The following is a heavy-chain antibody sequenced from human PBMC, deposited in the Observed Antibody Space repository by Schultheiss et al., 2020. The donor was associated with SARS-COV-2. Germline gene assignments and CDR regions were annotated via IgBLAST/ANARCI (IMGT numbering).Heavy chain of an antibody. D-gene: IGHD6-13*01. CDR3: ARWSAAGDY. CDR1: GGSISSSSYY. Sequence: SETLSLTCTVSGGSISSSSYYWGWIRQPPGKGLEWIGSIYYSGSTYYNPSLKCRVTISVDTSKNQFSLKLNSVTAADTAVYYCARWSAAGDYWGQGTLVTVSS. V-gene: IGHV4-39*07. J-gene: IGHJ4*02. CDR2: IYYSGST.